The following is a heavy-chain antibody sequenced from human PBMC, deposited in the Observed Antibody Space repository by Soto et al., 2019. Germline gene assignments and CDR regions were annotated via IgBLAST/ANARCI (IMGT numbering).Heavy chain of an antibody. Sequence: QVHLVESGGGLVKPGGSLRLSCAASGFTFSDYYMSWIRQAPGKGLEWLSYSSDSGTFTRYADSVKGRFSISRDNAKNSLDLQINSLRGEDTAIYYCARSGDNYNLLDYWGQGTPVTVSS. D-gene: IGHD1-1*01. CDR1: GFTFSDYY. CDR3: ARSGDNYNLLDY. J-gene: IGHJ4*02. V-gene: IGHV3-11*06. CDR2: SSDSGTFT.